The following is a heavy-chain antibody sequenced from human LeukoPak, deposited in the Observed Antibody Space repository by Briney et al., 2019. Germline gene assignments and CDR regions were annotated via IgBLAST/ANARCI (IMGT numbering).Heavy chain of an antibody. D-gene: IGHD2-2*02. CDR1: GFTSIAYA. CDR2: ISGGGVTT. Sequence: GGSLRLSCVGSGFTSIAYALTWARQAPGKGLEWVSGISGGGVTTYYADSVKGRFTISRDNSKNTLYLQMNSLRAEDTAVYYCASLMGDCSSTSCYSSYYSDNFDYWGQGTLVTVSS. CDR3: ASLMGDCSSTSCYSSYYSDNFDY. V-gene: IGHV3-23*01. J-gene: IGHJ4*02.